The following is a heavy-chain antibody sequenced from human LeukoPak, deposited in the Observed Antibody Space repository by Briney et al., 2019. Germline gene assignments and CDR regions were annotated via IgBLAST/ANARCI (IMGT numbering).Heavy chain of an antibody. V-gene: IGHV3-23*01. CDR2: ISGSGGST. CDR3: APRSSGWSPFDY. D-gene: IGHD6-19*01. Sequence: GGSLRLSCAASGFTFSSYAVSWVRQAPGKGLEWVSAISGSGGSTYYADSVKGRFTISRDNSKNTLYLQMNSLRAEDTAVYYCAPRSSGWSPFDYWGQGTLVTVSS. J-gene: IGHJ4*02. CDR1: GFTFSSYA.